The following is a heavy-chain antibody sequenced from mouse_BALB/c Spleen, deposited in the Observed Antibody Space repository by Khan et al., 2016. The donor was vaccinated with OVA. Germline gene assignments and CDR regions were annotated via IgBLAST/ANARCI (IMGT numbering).Heavy chain of an antibody. CDR2: ISSDGDYT. CDR3: ARSPYGNVAY. J-gene: IGHJ3*01. D-gene: IGHD2-1*01. Sequence: VQLQESGGGLVKPGGSLKLSCAVSGFTFSTYAMPWVRQTPEKRLEWVGTISSDGDYTYYPDNVTGRFTISRDNAKNTLYMQMSSLRSEDTAMYYCARSPYGNVAYWGQGTLVTVSA. V-gene: IGHV5-9-3*01. CDR1: GFTFSTYA.